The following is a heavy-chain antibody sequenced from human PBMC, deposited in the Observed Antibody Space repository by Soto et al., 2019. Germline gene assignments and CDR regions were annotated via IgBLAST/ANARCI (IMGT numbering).Heavy chain of an antibody. J-gene: IGHJ4*02. CDR2: IIPIFGTA. V-gene: IGHV1-69*01. Sequence: QVQLVQSGAEVKKPGSSVKVSCKASGGTFSSYAISWVRQAPGQGLEWMGGIIPIFGTANYAQKFQVRVTITADESTSTAYMELSSLRSEDTAVYYCARGPGATANVPIDYWGQGTLVTVSS. CDR1: GGTFSSYA. D-gene: IGHD2-21*02. CDR3: ARGPGATANVPIDY.